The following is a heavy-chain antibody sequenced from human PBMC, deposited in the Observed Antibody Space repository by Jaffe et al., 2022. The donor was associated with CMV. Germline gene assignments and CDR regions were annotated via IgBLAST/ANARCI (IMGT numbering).Heavy chain of an antibody. V-gene: IGHV3-30*18. D-gene: IGHD3-22*01. CDR2: ISYDGSNK. Sequence: QVQLVESGGGVVQPGRSLRLSCAASAFTFSSYGMHWVRQAPGKGLEWVAVISYDGSNKYYADSVKGRFTISRDNSKNTLYLQMNSLRAEDTAVYYCAKDHFGGPPRPYYYDNSAYLGPVGWGQGTLVTVSS. CDR3: AKDHFGGPPRPYYYDNSAYLGPVG. CDR1: AFTFSSYG. J-gene: IGHJ4*02.